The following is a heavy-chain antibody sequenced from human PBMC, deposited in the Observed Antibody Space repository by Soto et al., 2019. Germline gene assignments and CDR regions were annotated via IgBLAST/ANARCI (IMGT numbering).Heavy chain of an antibody. J-gene: IGHJ3*01. CDR1: RFMFSSAW. D-gene: IGHD4-17*01. V-gene: IGHV3-15*01. CDR3: TRELDYAAFDL. Sequence: GGSLRLSCAASRFMFSSAWMSWVRQAPGKGLEWVGRIKAKIDGGTTEYADFVQGRFTISRDDSKSIAYLEMNSLKTEDTAVYYCTRELDYAAFDLWAQGTMVTVSS. CDR2: IKAKIDGGTT.